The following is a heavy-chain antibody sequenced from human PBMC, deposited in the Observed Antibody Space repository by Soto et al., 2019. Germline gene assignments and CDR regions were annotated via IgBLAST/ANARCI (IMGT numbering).Heavy chain of an antibody. V-gene: IGHV3-30*18. CDR1: GFTSSSYG. D-gene: IGHD3-10*01. CDR2: ISYDGSNK. CDR3: AKDQGSGGYYYYGMDV. J-gene: IGHJ6*02. Sequence: PGGSLRLSCAASGFTSSSYGMHWVRQAPGKGLEWVAVISYDGSNKYYADSVKGRFTISRDNSKNTLYLQMNSLRAEDTAVYYCAKDQGSGGYYYYGMDVWGQGTTVTVSS.